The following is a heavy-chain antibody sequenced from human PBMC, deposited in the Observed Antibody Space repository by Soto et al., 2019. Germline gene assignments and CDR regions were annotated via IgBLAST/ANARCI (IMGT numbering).Heavy chain of an antibody. D-gene: IGHD3-3*01. J-gene: IGHJ3*02. CDR1: GFTFSSYG. CDR3: ARDLYDFWSGYSNDAFDI. Sequence: QVQLVESGGGVVQPGRSLRLSCAASGFTFSSYGMHWVRQAPGKGLEWVAVIWYDGSNKYYADSVKGRFTISRDNSKNKLYLQMNSLRAEDTAVYYCARDLYDFWSGYSNDAFDIWGQGTMVTVSS. CDR2: IWYDGSNK. V-gene: IGHV3-33*01.